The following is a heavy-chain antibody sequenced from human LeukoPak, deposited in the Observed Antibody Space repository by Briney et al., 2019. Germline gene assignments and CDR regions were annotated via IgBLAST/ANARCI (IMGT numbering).Heavy chain of an antibody. CDR3: AKESYDFWSGFDY. Sequence: GGSLRLPCAASGFTFSSYGMHWVRQAPGKGLEWVAFIRYDGSNKYYADSVKGRFTISRDNSKNTLYLQMNSLRAEDTAVYYCAKESYDFWSGFDYWGQGTLVTVSS. V-gene: IGHV3-30*02. CDR2: IRYDGSNK. J-gene: IGHJ4*02. D-gene: IGHD3-3*01. CDR1: GFTFSSYG.